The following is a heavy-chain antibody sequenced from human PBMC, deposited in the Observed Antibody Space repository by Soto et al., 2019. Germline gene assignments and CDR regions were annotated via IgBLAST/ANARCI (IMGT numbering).Heavy chain of an antibody. V-gene: IGHV1-46*03. J-gene: IGHJ5*02. Sequence: QVQLVQSGAEVKKPGASVKVSCKASGYTFTSYYMHWVRQAPGQGLEWMGIINPSGGSTSYAQKSQGRVTMRRETSSSSVYVALNSLRSEDTAVYYCARGGPKDYYDSSGYSWGQGTLVTVSS. D-gene: IGHD3-22*01. CDR2: INPSGGST. CDR3: ARGGPKDYYDSSGYS. CDR1: GYTFTSYY.